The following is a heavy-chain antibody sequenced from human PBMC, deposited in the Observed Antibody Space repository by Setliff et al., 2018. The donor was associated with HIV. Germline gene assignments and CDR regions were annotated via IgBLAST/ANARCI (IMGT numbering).Heavy chain of an antibody. V-gene: IGHV1-3*01. CDR3: ARTDYDSGKSVLDS. CDR2: INAANGHA. J-gene: IGHJ5*01. Sequence: ASVKVSCKASGFTFSKSAIHWVRQAPGQRLELMAWINAANGHAKYSQKFQGRVTITRDTSATIAYMELSSLTSEDTALYFCARTDYDSGKSVLDSWGLGTSVTVSS. D-gene: IGHD3-10*01. CDR1: GFTFSKSA.